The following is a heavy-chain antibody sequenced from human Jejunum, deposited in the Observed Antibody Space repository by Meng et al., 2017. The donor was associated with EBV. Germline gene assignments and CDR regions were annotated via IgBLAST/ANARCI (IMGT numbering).Heavy chain of an antibody. CDR1: GGSFGGYF. Sequence: QVQLQQWGAGLLKPSETLSLTRAVSGGSFGGYFWTWIRQAPGKGLEWIGEINQVGSTNYNPSLKSRVTISVDTSNIQFSLKVTSVTAADTAVYYCARSGAIIGVQGAPDYWGQGTLVTVSS. CDR3: ARSGAIIGVQGAPDY. D-gene: IGHD3-3*01. J-gene: IGHJ4*02. CDR2: INQVGST. V-gene: IGHV4-34*01.